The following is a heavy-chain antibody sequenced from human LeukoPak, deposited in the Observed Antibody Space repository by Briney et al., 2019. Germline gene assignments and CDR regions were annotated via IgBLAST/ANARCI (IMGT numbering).Heavy chain of an antibody. D-gene: IGHD1-26*01. CDR1: GFTFSSYG. J-gene: IGHJ4*02. Sequence: GGSLRLSCAASGFTFSSYGMHWVRQAPGKGLEWVAFIRYDGSNKYYADSVKGRFTIPRDNSKNTLYLQMNSLRAEDTAVYYCAKEGGSGSYYTLFDYWGQGTLVTVSS. V-gene: IGHV3-30*02. CDR3: AKEGGSGSYYTLFDY. CDR2: IRYDGSNK.